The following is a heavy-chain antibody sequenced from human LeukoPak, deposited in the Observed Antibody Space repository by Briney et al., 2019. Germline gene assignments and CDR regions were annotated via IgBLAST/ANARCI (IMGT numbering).Heavy chain of an antibody. D-gene: IGHD1-26*01. CDR2: IWYDGSNK. V-gene: IGHV3-33*01. CDR3: ARDPISGSLSPYNWFDP. J-gene: IGHJ5*02. CDR1: GFTFSSYG. Sequence: GKSLRLSCAASGFTFSSYGMHRVRQAPGKGLEWVAVIWYDGSNKYYADSVKGRFTISRDNSKNTLYLQMNSLRAEDTAVYYCARDPISGSLSPYNWFDPWGQGTLVTVSS.